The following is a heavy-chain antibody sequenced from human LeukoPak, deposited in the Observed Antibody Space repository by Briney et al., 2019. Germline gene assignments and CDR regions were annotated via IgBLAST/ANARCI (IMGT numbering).Heavy chain of an antibody. V-gene: IGHV7-4-1*02. CDR1: GYTFTSYA. J-gene: IGHJ1*01. D-gene: IGHD3-10*01. CDR2: INTNTGNP. Sequence: GASVEVSCKASGYTFTSYAMNWVRQAPGQGLEWMGWINTNTGNPTYAQGFTGRFVFSLDTSVSTAYLQISSLKAEDTAVYYCARVSQTLATGYFQHWGQGTLVTVSS. CDR3: ARVSQTLATGYFQH.